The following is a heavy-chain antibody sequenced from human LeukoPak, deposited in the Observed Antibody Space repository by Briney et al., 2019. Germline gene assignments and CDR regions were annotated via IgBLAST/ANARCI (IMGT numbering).Heavy chain of an antibody. Sequence: GGSLRLSCAASGFTFSSYSMTWVRQAPGKGLEWISYITSSGTGIDHADSVKGRFTISRDNAKNSLYLQMSSLRDEDTAVYYWARAGNTNGWPATDDYGAQEPRVTVSP. CDR1: GFTFSSYS. D-gene: IGHD6-19*01. V-gene: IGHV3-48*02. CDR2: ITSSGTGI. J-gene: IGHJ4*02. CDR3: ARAGNTNGWPATDDY.